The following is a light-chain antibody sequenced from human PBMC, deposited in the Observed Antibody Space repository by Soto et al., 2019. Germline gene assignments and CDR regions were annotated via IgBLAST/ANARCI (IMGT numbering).Light chain of an antibody. J-gene: IGLJ3*02. Sequence: QSALTQSPSVSGAPGQRVTISCTGSRSNIGTRYDVHWYQQLPGTAPKLLIYANSNRPSGVPDRFSGSKSGTSASLAITGLQVEDEADYYCQSYDTSLRAWVFGGGTKLTVL. CDR1: RSNIGTRYD. CDR3: QSYDTSLRAWV. CDR2: ANS. V-gene: IGLV1-40*01.